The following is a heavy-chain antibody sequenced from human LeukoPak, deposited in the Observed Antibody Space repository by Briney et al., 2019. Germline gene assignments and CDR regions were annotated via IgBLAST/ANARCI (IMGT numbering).Heavy chain of an antibody. Sequence: SETLSLTCTVSGGSISSGSYYWSWIRQPPGKGLEWIGSIYYSGSTYYNPSLKSRVTISVDTSKNQFSLKLSSVTAADTAVYYCARGAFGSGFDYWGQGTLVTVSS. D-gene: IGHD6-19*01. V-gene: IGHV4-39*07. CDR2: IYYSGST. CDR3: ARGAFGSGFDY. CDR1: GGSISSGSYY. J-gene: IGHJ4*02.